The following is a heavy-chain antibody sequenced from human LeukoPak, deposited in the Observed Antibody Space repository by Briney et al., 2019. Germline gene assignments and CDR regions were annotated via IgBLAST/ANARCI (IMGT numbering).Heavy chain of an antibody. J-gene: IGHJ3*02. Sequence: SETLSLTCSVSGASIRSYFWSWVRQSPGKGLEWIGYVYDNDISNFNPSLESRVTILVDRSKSQFSLKLRPVTAADTAVYYCARGLVLATDDAFDIWGPGTMVTVSS. CDR3: ARGLVLATDDAFDI. CDR1: GASIRSYF. CDR2: VYDNDIS. D-gene: IGHD5-12*01. V-gene: IGHV4-59*01.